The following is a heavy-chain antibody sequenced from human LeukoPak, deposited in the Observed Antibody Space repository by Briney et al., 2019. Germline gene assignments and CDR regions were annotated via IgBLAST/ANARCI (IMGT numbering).Heavy chain of an antibody. CDR3: ARRQVGATVDY. J-gene: IGHJ4*02. V-gene: IGHV3-66*02. D-gene: IGHD1-26*01. CDR2: IYSGGST. Sequence: HTGGSLRLSCAASGFTVSSNYMSWVRQDPGKGLEWVSVIYSGGSTYCADSVKGRFTIPRDNSKNTLYLQMNSLRAEDTAVYFCARRQVGATVDYWGQGTLVTVSS. CDR1: GFTVSSNY.